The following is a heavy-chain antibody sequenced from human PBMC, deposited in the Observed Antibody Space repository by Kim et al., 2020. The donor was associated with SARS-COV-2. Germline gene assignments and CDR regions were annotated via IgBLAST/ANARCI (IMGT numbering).Heavy chain of an antibody. CDR1: GGSFSAYS. CDR3: SRGRHSSIWY. J-gene: IGHJ2*01. CDR2: INHSGGT. Sequence: SETLSLTCGVSGGSFSAYSWNWIRQPPGKGLEWIGEINHSGGTNFNPALKTRATMSLDTPKNQFSLKLHSVTAPDTAMYYCSRGRHSSIWY. D-gene: IGHD6-13*01. V-gene: IGHV4-34*01.